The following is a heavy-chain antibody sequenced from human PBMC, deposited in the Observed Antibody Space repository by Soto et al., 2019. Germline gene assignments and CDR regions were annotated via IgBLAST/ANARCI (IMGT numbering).Heavy chain of an antibody. CDR1: GLTISGKKY. J-gene: IGHJ3*02. Sequence: GGSLRLSCAALGLTISGKKYMSWVRQAPGRGLEWVSGLYDVDGTYYADSVKGRFTISSDTSKTIVFLQMTSLGPDDTAIYYCATWLLREHAYDIWGLGTTVTVSS. V-gene: IGHV3-53*01. CDR2: LYDVDGT. D-gene: IGHD1-26*01. CDR3: ATWLLREHAYDI.